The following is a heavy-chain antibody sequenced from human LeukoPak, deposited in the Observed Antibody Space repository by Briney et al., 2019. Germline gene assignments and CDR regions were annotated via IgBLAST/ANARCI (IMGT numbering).Heavy chain of an antibody. CDR1: GYTFTSYG. Sequence: ASVKVSFKASGYTFTSYGISWVRQAPGQGLEWMGWISAYNGNTNYAQKLQGRVTMTTDTSTSTAYMELRSLRSDDTAVYYCARSCSSTSCYWFPYWGQGTLVTVSS. V-gene: IGHV1-18*01. J-gene: IGHJ4*02. CDR3: ARSCSSTSCYWFPY. CDR2: ISAYNGNT. D-gene: IGHD2-2*01.